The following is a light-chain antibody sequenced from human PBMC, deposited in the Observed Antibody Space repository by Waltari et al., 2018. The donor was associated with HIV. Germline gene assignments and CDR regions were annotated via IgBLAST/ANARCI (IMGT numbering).Light chain of an antibody. V-gene: IGKV4-1*01. J-gene: IGKJ3*01. CDR1: QSVLYNSNNKNY. CDR2: WAS. CDR3: QQYYSTPFT. Sequence: DIVMTQSPDSLAVSLGERATINCKSSQSVLYNSNNKNYLAWYQQKPGQPPKLLIYWASTRESGVPDRFSGSGSGTDFTLTISSLQAEDVAVYYCQQYYSTPFTFGP.